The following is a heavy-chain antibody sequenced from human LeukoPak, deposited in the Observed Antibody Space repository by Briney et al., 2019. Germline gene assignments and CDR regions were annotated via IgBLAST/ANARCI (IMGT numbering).Heavy chain of an antibody. CDR3: ARDRGYCSSTSGYLPGVRLDY. Sequence: SVKVSSKASVGTFSTYAISWVRQAPGQGREWMGGIIPIFGTANYVQKFKGRATITADESTSTAYMELSSLRSEDTAVYYCARDRGYCSSTSGYLPGVRLDYWGQGTLVTVSS. J-gene: IGHJ4*02. D-gene: IGHD2-2*01. V-gene: IGHV1-69*01. CDR1: VGTFSTYA. CDR2: IIPIFGTA.